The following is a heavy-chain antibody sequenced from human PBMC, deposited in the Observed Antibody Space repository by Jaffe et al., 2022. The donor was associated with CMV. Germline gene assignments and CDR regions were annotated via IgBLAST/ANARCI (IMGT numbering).Heavy chain of an antibody. CDR3: ARNYCTNGVCSLSYFDY. Sequence: QVQLQESGPGLVKPSETLSLTCTVSGGSISSYYWSWIRQPPGKGLEWIGYIYYSGSTNYNPSLKSRVTISVDTSKNQFSLKLSSVTAADTAVYYCARNYCTNGVCSLSYFDYWGQGTLVTVSS. J-gene: IGHJ4*02. CDR1: GGSISSYY. D-gene: IGHD2-8*01. CDR2: IYYSGST. V-gene: IGHV4-59*01.